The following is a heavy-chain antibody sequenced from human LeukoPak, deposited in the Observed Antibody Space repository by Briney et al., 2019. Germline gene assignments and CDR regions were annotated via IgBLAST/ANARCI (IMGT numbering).Heavy chain of an antibody. CDR2: ISSSSSYI. Sequence: GGSLRLSCAASGFTFSSYSMNWVRQAPGKGLEWLSSISSSSSYIYYADSVKGRFTISRDNANNSLYLQMNSFIAEDTAVFYCARDADYVGYFDYLGQGTLVTVSP. CDR3: ARDADYVGYFDY. D-gene: IGHD4-23*01. V-gene: IGHV3-21*04. J-gene: IGHJ4*02. CDR1: GFTFSSYS.